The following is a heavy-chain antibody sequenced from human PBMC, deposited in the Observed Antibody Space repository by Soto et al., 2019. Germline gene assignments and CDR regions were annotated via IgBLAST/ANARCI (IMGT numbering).Heavy chain of an antibody. J-gene: IGHJ4*02. CDR2: ISDSGGST. V-gene: IGHV3-23*01. CDR3: AKFPTRGYSYGYLDY. CDR1: GLTFMSYA. Sequence: GGSLRLSCAASGLTFMSYAMSWVRQAPGKGLEWVSVISDSGGSTYYADSVKGRFTISRDNSKNTVYLQMNSLRGEDTAVYYCAKFPTRGYSYGYLDYWGQGTLVTVS. D-gene: IGHD5-18*01.